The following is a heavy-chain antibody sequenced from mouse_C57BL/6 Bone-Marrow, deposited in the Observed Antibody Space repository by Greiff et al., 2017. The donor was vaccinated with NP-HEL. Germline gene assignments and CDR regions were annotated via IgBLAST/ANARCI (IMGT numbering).Heavy chain of an antibody. D-gene: IGHD4-1*01. CDR1: GYTFTDYY. V-gene: IGHV1-19*01. CDR2: INPYNGGT. J-gene: IGHJ4*01. Sequence: EVQLQQSGPVLVKPGASVKMSCKASGYTFTDYYMNWVKQSHGKSLEWIGVINPYNGGTSYNQKFKGKATLTVDKSSSTAYMELNSLTSEDAAVYYCGRHWDVKTWYAMDYWGQGTSVTVSS. CDR3: GRHWDVKTWYAMDY.